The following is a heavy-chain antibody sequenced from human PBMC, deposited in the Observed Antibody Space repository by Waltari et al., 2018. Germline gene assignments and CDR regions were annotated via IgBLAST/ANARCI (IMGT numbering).Heavy chain of an antibody. J-gene: IGHJ6*02. D-gene: IGHD2-15*01. Sequence: EVQLVESGGGLVKPGGSLRLSCAASGFTLSSYSMNWVRQAPGKGLEWVSSISSSSSYIDYADSVKGRFTISRDNAKNSLYLQMNSLRAEDTAVYYCARDPYRYCSGGSCYTHYGMDVWGQGTTVTVSS. CDR2: ISSSSSYI. V-gene: IGHV3-21*01. CDR1: GFTLSSYS. CDR3: ARDPYRYCSGGSCYTHYGMDV.